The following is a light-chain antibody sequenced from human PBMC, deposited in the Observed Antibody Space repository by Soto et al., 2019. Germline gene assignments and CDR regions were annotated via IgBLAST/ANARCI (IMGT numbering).Light chain of an antibody. Sequence: QSALTQPRSVFGSPGQSVTISCTGTSSDVGGYNYVSWYQHHTGKAPKLMIYDVDKRPSGVPGRFSGSKSGNTASLTISGLQAEDEADYYCCSNAGSYPFVFGTGTKATVL. CDR2: DVD. J-gene: IGLJ1*01. CDR1: SSDVGGYNY. V-gene: IGLV2-11*01. CDR3: CSNAGSYPFV.